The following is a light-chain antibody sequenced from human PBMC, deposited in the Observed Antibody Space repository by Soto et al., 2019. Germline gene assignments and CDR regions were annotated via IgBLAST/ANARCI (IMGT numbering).Light chain of an antibody. CDR3: QSYDSSLSVLDV. Sequence: QSVLTQPPSVSGAPGQRVIISCTGSNSNIGAGYEVHWYQQLPGTAPKLLIYGNINRPSGVPDRLSGSKSGSSASLPITGLLPEDEADYYCQSYDSSLSVLDVFGTGTKLTVL. V-gene: IGLV1-40*01. J-gene: IGLJ1*01. CDR1: NSNIGAGYE. CDR2: GNI.